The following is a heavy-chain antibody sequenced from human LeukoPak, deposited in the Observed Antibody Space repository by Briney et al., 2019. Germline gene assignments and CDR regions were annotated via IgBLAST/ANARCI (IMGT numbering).Heavy chain of an antibody. D-gene: IGHD3-3*01. CDR2: IKSKTDGGTT. V-gene: IGHV3-15*01. Sequence: NPGGSLRLSCAASGFTFSSYAMSWVRQAPGKGPEWVGRIKSKTDGGTTDYAAPVKGRFTISRDDSKNTLYLQMNSLKTEDTAVYYCTTSLYDFWSGYLPISPWGQGTLVTVSS. CDR3: TTSLYDFWSGYLPISP. CDR1: GFTFSSYA. J-gene: IGHJ5*02.